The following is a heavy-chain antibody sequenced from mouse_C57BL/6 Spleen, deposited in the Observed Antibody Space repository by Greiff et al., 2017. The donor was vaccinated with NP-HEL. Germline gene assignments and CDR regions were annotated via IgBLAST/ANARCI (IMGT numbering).Heavy chain of an antibody. CDR3: ARSRYYGSSPYYYAMDY. CDR2: IYPGDGDT. V-gene: IGHV1-80*01. J-gene: IGHJ4*01. Sequence: VKLVESGAELVKPGASVKISCKASGYAFSSYWMNWVKQRPGKGLEWIGQIYPGDGDTNYNGKFKGKATLTADKSSSTAYMQLSSLTSEDSAVYFCARSRYYGSSPYYYAMDYWGQGTSVTVSS. D-gene: IGHD1-1*01. CDR1: GYAFSSYW.